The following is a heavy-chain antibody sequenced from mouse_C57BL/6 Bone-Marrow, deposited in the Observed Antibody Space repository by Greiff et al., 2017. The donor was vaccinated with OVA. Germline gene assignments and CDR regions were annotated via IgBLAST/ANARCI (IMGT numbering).Heavy chain of an antibody. CDR2: IDPEDGET. J-gene: IGHJ2*01. D-gene: IGHD1-1*01. CDR1: GFNIKDYY. V-gene: IGHV14-2*01. Sequence: VHVKQSGAELVKPGASVKLSCTASGFNIKDYYMHWVKQRTEQGLEWIGRIDPEDGETKYAPKFQGKATITADTSSNSAYLQLSSLTSEDTAVYYGASYYYGSSYFDYWGQGTTLTVSS. CDR3: ASYYYGSSYFDY.